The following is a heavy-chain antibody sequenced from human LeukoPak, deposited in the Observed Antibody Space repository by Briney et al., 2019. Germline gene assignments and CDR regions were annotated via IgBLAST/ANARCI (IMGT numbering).Heavy chain of an antibody. V-gene: IGHV1-18*01. D-gene: IGHD2-2*01. CDR1: GYTFSSYD. Sequence: ASVKVSCKASGYTFSSYDINWVRQAPGQGLEWMGWISAYNGNTNYAQKLQGRVTTTTDTSTSTAYMELRSLRSDDTAVYYCARSYDYGDYWGQGTLVTVSS. J-gene: IGHJ4*02. CDR3: ARSYDYGDY. CDR2: ISAYNGNT.